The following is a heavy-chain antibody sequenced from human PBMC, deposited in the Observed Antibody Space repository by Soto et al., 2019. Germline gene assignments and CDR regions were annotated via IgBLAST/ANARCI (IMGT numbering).Heavy chain of an antibody. Sequence: SETLSLTCTVSGGTINSGDYYWSWIRQPPGKGLEWIGYIYYSGSTYYNPSLKSRVTISVDTSKNQFSLKLSSVTAADTAVYYCARGFDWRIWFDAWGQGILVTVSS. V-gene: IGHV4-30-4*01. J-gene: IGHJ5*02. D-gene: IGHD3-9*01. CDR2: IYYSGST. CDR1: GGTINSGDYY. CDR3: ARGFDWRIWFDA.